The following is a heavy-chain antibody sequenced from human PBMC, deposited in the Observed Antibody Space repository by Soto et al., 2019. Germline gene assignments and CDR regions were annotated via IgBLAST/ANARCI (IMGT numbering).Heavy chain of an antibody. J-gene: IGHJ6*02. Sequence: GGSLRLSCAASGFTFSNYAMHWVRQAPGKGLEWVAVISFDGSTDYYADSVKGRSTISRDNSKNTLYLEMYSLRPDDTAVYFCAKPGAIFVVVIARDYYYSMNLWGQGTTVTV. V-gene: IGHV3-30*18. CDR3: AKPGAIFVVVIARDYYYSMNL. D-gene: IGHD3-3*01. CDR2: ISFDGSTD. CDR1: GFTFSNYA.